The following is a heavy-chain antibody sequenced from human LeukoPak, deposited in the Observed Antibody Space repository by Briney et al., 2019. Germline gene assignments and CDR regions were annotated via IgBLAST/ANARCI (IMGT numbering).Heavy chain of an antibody. CDR2: IYWDEDK. D-gene: IGHD3-9*01. CDR3: ARSPYYDILTGSRGTFDY. Sequence: SGPTLVNPTQTLTLTCTFSGFSFSTSGVGVGWIRQPQGKALEWLAVIYWDEDKRYRPSLKSRLTITKDTSKNQVVLTMTNMDPVDTATYYCARSPYYDILTGSRGTFDYWGRGILVDVSS. V-gene: IGHV2-5*02. J-gene: IGHJ4*02. CDR1: GFSFSTSGVG.